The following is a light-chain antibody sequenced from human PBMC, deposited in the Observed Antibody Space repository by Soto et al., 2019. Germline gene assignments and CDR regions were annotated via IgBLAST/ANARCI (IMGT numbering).Light chain of an antibody. CDR1: QSVSSK. Sequence: EIVMTQSPATQSVSPGETVTLSCRASQSVSSKLAWYQHKPGQAPRLLIYGASTRATGTPARFSGGGSGTQFTLTISSLQSEDFAVYYCQQYNNWPPCTFGQGTKVDIK. CDR2: GAS. V-gene: IGKV3D-15*01. CDR3: QQYNNWPPCT. J-gene: IGKJ1*01.